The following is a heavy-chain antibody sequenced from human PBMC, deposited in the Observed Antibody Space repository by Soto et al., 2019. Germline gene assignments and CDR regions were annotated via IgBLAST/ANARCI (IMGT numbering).Heavy chain of an antibody. CDR2: IYYSGST. Sequence: SETLSLTCTVSGGSISSSSYYWGWIRQPPGKGLEWIGSIYYSGSTYYNPSLKSRVTISVDTSKNQFSLKLSSVTAADTAVYYCARQWKLDPWGQGTLVTVSS. CDR1: GGSISSSSYY. CDR3: ARQWKLDP. J-gene: IGHJ5*02. V-gene: IGHV4-39*01. D-gene: IGHD1-1*01.